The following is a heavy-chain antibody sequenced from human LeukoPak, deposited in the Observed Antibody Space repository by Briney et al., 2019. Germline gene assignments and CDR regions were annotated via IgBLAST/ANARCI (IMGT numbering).Heavy chain of an antibody. CDR1: DDSISSSSYY. CDR3: ARHRAYSSSSTFDY. V-gene: IGHV4-39*01. D-gene: IGHD6-6*01. CDR2: IYYSGST. J-gene: IGHJ4*02. Sequence: SGTLSLTCTVSDDSISSSSYYWGWIRQPPGKGLEWVGSIYYSGSTYYNPSIKSRVTISVATSKNQFSLKLSSVTAADTAVYYCARHRAYSSSSTFDYWGQGTLVTVSS.